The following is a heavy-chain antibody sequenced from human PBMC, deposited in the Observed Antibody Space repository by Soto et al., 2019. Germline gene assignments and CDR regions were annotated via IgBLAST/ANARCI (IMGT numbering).Heavy chain of an antibody. CDR3: AKEGPITNWYFDY. V-gene: IGHV3-30*18. J-gene: IGHJ4*02. CDR2: ISYDGNVA. D-gene: IGHD1-1*01. CDR1: GFTFSNYG. Sequence: QVQLVESGGGVVQPGRSLRLSCAASGFTFSNYGMHWVRQAPGKGLEWVIVISYDGNVAYYADSVKSRFTISRDNSKNTLYLQMNSLRTEDTAMYYCAKEGPITNWYFDYWGQGTLVTVSS.